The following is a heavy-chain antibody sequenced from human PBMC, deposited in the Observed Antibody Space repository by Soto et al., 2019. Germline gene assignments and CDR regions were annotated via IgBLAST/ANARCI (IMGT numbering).Heavy chain of an antibody. CDR1: DGSIFTDDW. J-gene: IGHJ4*02. CDR3: ANWGGLNFPRLY. V-gene: IGHV4-4*02. Sequence: QVRLQESGPGLVEPSGTLSLTCAVSDGSIFTDDWWTWVRQTPGKGPEWIGEIHQVLGTNYNPSLRSRVTISMDKSMNQFSLELTSVTAADTAVYYCANWGGLNFPRLYWGPGTLVTVSS. CDR2: IHQVLGT. D-gene: IGHD3-16*01.